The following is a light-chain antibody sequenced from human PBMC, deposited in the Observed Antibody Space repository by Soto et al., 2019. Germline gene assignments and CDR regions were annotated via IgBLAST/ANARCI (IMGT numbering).Light chain of an antibody. CDR2: DVT. J-gene: IGLJ1*01. V-gene: IGLV2-11*01. Sequence: QSALTQPRSVSGSPGQSVTVSCTGTSSDVGGYNYVSWYRQYPGEAPKLLIDDVTERLSGVPDRFSGSKSGNTASLTISGLQAEDEADYYCCSYAGGHIHYIIGTGTKVTVL. CDR3: CSYAGGHIHYI. CDR1: SSDVGGYNY.